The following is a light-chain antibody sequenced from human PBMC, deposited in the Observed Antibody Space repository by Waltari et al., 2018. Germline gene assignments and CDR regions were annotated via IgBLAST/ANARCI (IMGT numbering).Light chain of an antibody. CDR1: RGDIGSYNF. CDR2: DVS. Sequence: QSALTQPASVSGSPGQSITISCTGSRGDIGSYNFFSWYQQEPGRAPKLIVYDVSQRPSGVSNRFSGSKSGNTASRTISGLQAEDEADYYCSSYTTTSSWVFVGGTKLTVL. V-gene: IGLV2-14*01. CDR3: SSYTTTSSWV. J-gene: IGLJ3*02.